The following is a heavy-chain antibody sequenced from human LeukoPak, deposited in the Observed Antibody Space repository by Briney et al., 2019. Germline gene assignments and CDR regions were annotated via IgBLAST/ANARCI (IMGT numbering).Heavy chain of an antibody. J-gene: IGHJ6*03. CDR2: IFTSGIT. V-gene: IGHV4-4*07. CDR3: ARESSGTYYNPLGYMDV. Sequence: SETLSLTCTVSGGSLSLYYCNWIRQPAGKGLEWIGRIFTSGITNHNPSLKSRVTMSVDTSKSQFSLNLSSVTAADTAVYYCARESSGTYYNPLGYMDVWGKGTTVTVSS. D-gene: IGHD3-10*01. CDR1: GGSLSLYY.